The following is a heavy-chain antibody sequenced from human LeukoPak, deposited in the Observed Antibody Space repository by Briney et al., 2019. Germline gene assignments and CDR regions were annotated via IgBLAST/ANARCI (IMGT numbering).Heavy chain of an antibody. CDR1: GFTFSSYS. V-gene: IGHV3-21*01. CDR2: ISSSSSYI. CDR3: ARDLRLDY. Sequence: GGSLRLSCTASGFTFSSYSMNWIRQAPGKGLEWVSSISSSSSYIYHADSVKGRFTISRDNAKNSLYLQMNSLRAEDTAVYYCARDLRLDYWGQGTLVTVSS. J-gene: IGHJ4*02.